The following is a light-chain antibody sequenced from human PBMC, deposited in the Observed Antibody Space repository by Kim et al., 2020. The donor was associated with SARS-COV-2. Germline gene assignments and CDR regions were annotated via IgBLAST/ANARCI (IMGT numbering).Light chain of an antibody. CDR2: DAS. Sequence: SASVGDRVTITCQASQDISNYLNWYQQKPGKAPKLLIYDASNLETGVPSRFSGSGSGTDFTFTISSLQPEDIATYYCQQYDNLPSYTFGQGTKLEI. J-gene: IGKJ2*01. CDR3: QQYDNLPSYT. CDR1: QDISNY. V-gene: IGKV1-33*01.